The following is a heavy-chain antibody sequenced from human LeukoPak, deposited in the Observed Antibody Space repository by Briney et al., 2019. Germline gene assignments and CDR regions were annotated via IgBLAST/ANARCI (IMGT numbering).Heavy chain of an antibody. CDR3: ARSMGWRSAFDV. D-gene: IGHD6-19*01. Sequence: GGSLRLSCAASGFTFGSHWMTWVRQAPGRGLEWVANIKEDGNEKYYVDSVKGRFTISRDNAKNSLYLQMNTLRGEDTAVYYCARSMGWRSAFDVWGQGKMVTVSS. V-gene: IGHV3-7*04. CDR2: IKEDGNEK. J-gene: IGHJ3*01. CDR1: GFTFGSHW.